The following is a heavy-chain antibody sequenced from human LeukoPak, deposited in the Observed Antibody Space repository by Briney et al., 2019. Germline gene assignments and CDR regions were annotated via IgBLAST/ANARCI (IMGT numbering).Heavy chain of an antibody. CDR2: IYYSGST. CDR3: ARGTNAYYDFWSGYLGAFDI. J-gene: IGHJ3*02. CDR1: GGSISSYY. V-gene: IGHV4-59*12. Sequence: PSETLSLTCTVSGGSISSYYWSWIRQPPGKGLEWIGYIYYSGSTNYNPSLKSRVTISVDTSKDQFSLKLSSVTAADTAVYYCARGTNAYYDFWSGYLGAFDIWGQGTMVTVSS. D-gene: IGHD3-3*01.